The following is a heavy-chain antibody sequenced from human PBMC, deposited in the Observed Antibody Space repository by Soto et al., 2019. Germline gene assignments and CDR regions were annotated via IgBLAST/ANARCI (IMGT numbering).Heavy chain of an antibody. J-gene: IGHJ4*02. CDR1: GFTFSSYA. CDR3: ARDSRVDSSGWTFDY. CDR2: ISYDGSNK. Sequence: QVQLVESGGGVVQPGRSLRLSCAASGFTFSSYAMHWVRQAPGKGLEWVAVISYDGSNKYYADSVKGRFTISRDNSKNTLYLQMNSLRAEDMAVYYCARDSRVDSSGWTFDYWGQGTLVTVSS. D-gene: IGHD6-19*01. V-gene: IGHV3-30-3*01.